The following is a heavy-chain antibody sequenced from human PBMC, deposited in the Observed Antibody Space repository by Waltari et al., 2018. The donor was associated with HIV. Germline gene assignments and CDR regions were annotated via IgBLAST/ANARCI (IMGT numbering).Heavy chain of an antibody. J-gene: IGHJ4*02. CDR2: ISYYGDNK. V-gene: IGHV3-30*18. CDR1: GFTFSSYG. CDR3: AKGASGWSPGY. D-gene: IGHD6-19*01. Sequence: QVQLVASGGGVVQPGRSLILSCAASGFTFSSYGMHWVRQAPGKGLEWVAVISYYGDNKYYADSVKGRFTISRDNSKNTLYLQMNSLRVEDTAVYYCAKGASGWSPGYWGQGTLVTVSS.